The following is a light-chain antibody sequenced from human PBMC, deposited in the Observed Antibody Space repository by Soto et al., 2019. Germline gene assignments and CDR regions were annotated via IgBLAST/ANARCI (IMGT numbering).Light chain of an antibody. CDR1: QTVRNNY. CDR3: QHYDTSLST. CDR2: DAS. J-gene: IGKJ4*01. Sequence: EFVLTHSPGTLSLSPGERSTLSCMASQTVRNNYLALYQQKPGQAPRLLIYDASSSDTGIPDRFGGSGSGTDFTLTISRLEPEDFAVYYCQHYDTSLSTFGGGTKV. V-gene: IGKV3-20*01.